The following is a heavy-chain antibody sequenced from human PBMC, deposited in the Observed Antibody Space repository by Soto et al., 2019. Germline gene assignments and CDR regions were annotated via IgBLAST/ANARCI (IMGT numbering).Heavy chain of an antibody. D-gene: IGHD2-21*01. J-gene: IGHJ3*02. CDR1: GGSISSGGYY. CDR3: ARTRDGGKSPGDFDI. V-gene: IGHV4-31*03. CDR2: IYYSGST. Sequence: SETLSLTCTVSGGSISSGGYYWSWIRQHPGKGLEWIGYIYYSGSTYYNPSLKSRVTISVDTSKNQFSLKLSSVTAADTAVYYCARTRDGGKSPGDFDIWGQGTMVPVS.